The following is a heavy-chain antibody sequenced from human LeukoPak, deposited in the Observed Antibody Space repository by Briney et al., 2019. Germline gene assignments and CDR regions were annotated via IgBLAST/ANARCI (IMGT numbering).Heavy chain of an antibody. CDR2: INHSGST. J-gene: IGHJ6*03. Sequence: PSETLSLTCAVYGGSFSGYYWRWIRQPPGEGREGSGEINHSGSTNDNPSLKSRVTVSVDTSKNLLSLKLSSVTAADTAVYYCARVVDPGGYYSFHYMDVWGKGTTVTVSS. CDR1: GGSFSGYY. D-gene: IGHD3-16*01. CDR3: ARVVDPGGYYSFHYMDV. V-gene: IGHV4-34*01.